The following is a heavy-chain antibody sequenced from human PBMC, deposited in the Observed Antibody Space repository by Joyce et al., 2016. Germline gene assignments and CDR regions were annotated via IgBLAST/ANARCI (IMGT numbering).Heavy chain of an antibody. V-gene: IGHV1-69*12. CDR2: IIPLFGAP. J-gene: IGHJ6*02. CDR1: GGAFSNFT. D-gene: IGHD1-14*01. Sequence: QVLLVQSGATVKRPGSSLKVSCKSSGGAFSNFTVNWVRQAPGQRLEWMGGIIPLFGAPKYAEHFQGRVTLTADLSTRTAFMELSSLTSADTAVYYCARGGTSSDHFFFDPLDIWGPGTTVIVSS. CDR3: ARGGTSSDHFFFDPLDI.